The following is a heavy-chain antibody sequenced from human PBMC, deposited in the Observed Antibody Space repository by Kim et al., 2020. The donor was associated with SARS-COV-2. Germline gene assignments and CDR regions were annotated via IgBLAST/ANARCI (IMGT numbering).Heavy chain of an antibody. D-gene: IGHD2-2*01. CDR2: ISYDGSNK. Sequence: GGSLRLSCAASGFTFSSYAMHWVRQAPGKGLEWVAVISYDGSNKYYADSVKGRFTISRDNSKNTLYLQMNSLRAEDTAVYYCARAYCSSTSCYGYYFDY. CDR1: GFTFSSYA. V-gene: IGHV3-30*04. CDR3: ARAYCSSTSCYGYYFDY. J-gene: IGHJ4*01.